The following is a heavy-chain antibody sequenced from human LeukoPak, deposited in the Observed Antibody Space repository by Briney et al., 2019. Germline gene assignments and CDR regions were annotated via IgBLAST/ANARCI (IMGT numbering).Heavy chain of an antibody. CDR2: INRDGSER. CDR1: GFTFSNYW. Sequence: GGSLRLSCAASGFTFSNYWMTWVRQAPGKGLEWVANINRDGSERYYVDSVKGRSTISRDDAKSSLYLQMNSLRAEDTAVYYCARRNAMDVWGQGTTVIVFS. V-gene: IGHV3-7*03. J-gene: IGHJ6*02. CDR3: ARRNAMDV.